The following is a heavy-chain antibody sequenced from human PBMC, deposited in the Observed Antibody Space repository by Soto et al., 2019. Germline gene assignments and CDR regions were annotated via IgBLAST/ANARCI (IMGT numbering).Heavy chain of an antibody. Sequence: QVQLVQSGAEVKTPGSSVKVSCKASGGTFSSYSINWVRQAPGQGLEWMGRLIPMFGTTDYAQRFQGRVTFTADESTSTASMEVTNLTSEDTAVYYCARDVSVMTSVFGFWGQGTLITVSS. CDR1: GGTFSSYS. V-gene: IGHV1-69*18. CDR3: ARDVSVMTSVFGF. J-gene: IGHJ4*02. CDR2: LIPMFGTT. D-gene: IGHD3-10*01.